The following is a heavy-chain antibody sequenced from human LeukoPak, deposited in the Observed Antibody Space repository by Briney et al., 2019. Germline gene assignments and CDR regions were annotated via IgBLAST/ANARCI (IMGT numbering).Heavy chain of an antibody. CDR1: GFTFSNYA. CDR3: ARYWVVITSKNSYFDY. J-gene: IGHJ4*02. V-gene: IGHV3-23*01. Sequence: PGGSLRLSCAASGFTFSNYAMSWVRQAPGKGLEWVSIISDSGSSTYYADSVKGRFTIFRDNSKNTLYLQMNSLRAEDTAVYFCARYWVVITSKNSYFDYWGQGALVTVSS. CDR2: ISDSGSST. D-gene: IGHD2-21*01.